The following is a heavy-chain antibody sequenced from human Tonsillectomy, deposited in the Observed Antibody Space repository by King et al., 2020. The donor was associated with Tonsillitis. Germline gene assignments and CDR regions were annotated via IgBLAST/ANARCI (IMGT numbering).Heavy chain of an antibody. CDR2: IYPGDSDT. V-gene: IGHV5-51*01. CDR1: GYSFTSYW. J-gene: IGHJ4*02. D-gene: IGHD6-13*01. Sequence: VQLVESGAEVKKPGESLKISCKGSGYSFTSYWIGWVRQMPGKGLEWMGIIYPGDSDTRYSPSFQGQVTISADKSISTAYLQWSSLKASDTAMYYCARTSASSSWQRLSTFDYWGQGTLVTVSS. CDR3: ARTSASSSWQRLSTFDY.